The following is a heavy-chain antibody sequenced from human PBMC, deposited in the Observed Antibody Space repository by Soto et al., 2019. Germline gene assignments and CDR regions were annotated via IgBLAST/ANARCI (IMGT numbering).Heavy chain of an antibody. CDR1: GYTFTGYY. Sequence: SVKVSCKASGYTFTGYYMHWVRQAPGQGLEWMGWINPNSGGTNYAQKFQGRVTMTRDTSISTAYMELSRLRSDDTAVYYCAREVVGALKNYYYYGMDVWGQGTTVTVSS. V-gene: IGHV1-2*02. CDR3: AREVVGALKNYYYYGMDV. CDR2: INPNSGGT. D-gene: IGHD1-26*01. J-gene: IGHJ6*02.